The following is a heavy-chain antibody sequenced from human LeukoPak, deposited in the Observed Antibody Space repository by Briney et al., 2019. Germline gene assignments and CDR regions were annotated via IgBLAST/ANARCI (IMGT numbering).Heavy chain of an antibody. D-gene: IGHD3-22*01. CDR2: IYYSGST. J-gene: IGHJ4*02. V-gene: IGHV4-59*01. Sequence: SETLSLTCTVSGGSISSYYWSWIRQPPGKGLEWIGYIYYSGSTNYNPSLKSRVTISVDTSKNQFSLRLRSVTAADTAVYYCARVTGYVIEDYFDYWGQGTLVTVSS. CDR1: GGSISSYY. CDR3: ARVTGYVIEDYFDY.